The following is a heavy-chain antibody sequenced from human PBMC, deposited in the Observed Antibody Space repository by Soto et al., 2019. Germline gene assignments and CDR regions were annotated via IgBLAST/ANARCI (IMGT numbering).Heavy chain of an antibody. V-gene: IGHV3-13*04. J-gene: IGHJ6*04. CDR3: ASGGQQPADSVGV. CDR1: GFTFSSYD. D-gene: IGHD6-13*01. Sequence: EVQLVESGGGLVQPGGSLRLSCAASGFTFSSYDMHWVRQATGKGLEWVSAIGTAGDTYYPGSGKGRFTISRENAKSSLCLPTTSGISGDSAEDYCASGGQQPADSVGVWGYGTTVTVSS. CDR2: IGTAGDT.